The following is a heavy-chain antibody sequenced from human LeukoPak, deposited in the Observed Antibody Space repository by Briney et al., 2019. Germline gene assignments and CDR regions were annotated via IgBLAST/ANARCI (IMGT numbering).Heavy chain of an antibody. CDR2: IRGSGGST. D-gene: IGHD3-22*01. J-gene: IGHJ4*02. CDR1: GFTFSSYA. Sequence: PGGSLRLSCAASGFTFSSYAMSWVRQAPGKGLEWVSAIRGSGGSTYYADSVKGRFTISRDNSKNTLYLQMNSLRAEDTAVYYCAKDRQDYDSGDYFDYWGQGTLVTVSS. V-gene: IGHV3-23*01. CDR3: AKDRQDYDSGDYFDY.